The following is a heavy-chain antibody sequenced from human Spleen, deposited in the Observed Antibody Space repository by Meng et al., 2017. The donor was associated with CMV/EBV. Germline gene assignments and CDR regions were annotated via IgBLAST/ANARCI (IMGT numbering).Heavy chain of an antibody. CDR3: ARASYGSGSPLGEFWFDP. J-gene: IGHJ5*02. V-gene: IGHV4-31*03. CDR2: IHSSGST. D-gene: IGHD3-10*01. Sequence: QVQLPESGPRRVKPRXTLXRTCTXPGXSISSGGYYCSWIRQHPGKGLEWIGYIHSSGSTYYNPSLRSRLTISVDTSKNQFSLKLSSVTAADTAVYYCARASYGSGSPLGEFWFDPWGQGTLVTVSS. CDR1: GXSISSGGYY.